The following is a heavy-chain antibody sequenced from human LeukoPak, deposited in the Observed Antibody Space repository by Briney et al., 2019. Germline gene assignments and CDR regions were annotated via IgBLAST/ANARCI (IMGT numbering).Heavy chain of an antibody. CDR2: INHSEST. V-gene: IGHV4-34*01. Sequence: PSETLSLTCAVYGGSFSGYYWSWIRQPPGKGLEWIGEINHSESTYYNPSLKSRVTISVDRSKNQFSLKLSSVTAADTAVYYCARAPPSVYYYYYYMDVWGKGTTVTVSS. CDR1: GGSFSGYY. CDR3: ARAPPSVYYYYYYMDV. J-gene: IGHJ6*03.